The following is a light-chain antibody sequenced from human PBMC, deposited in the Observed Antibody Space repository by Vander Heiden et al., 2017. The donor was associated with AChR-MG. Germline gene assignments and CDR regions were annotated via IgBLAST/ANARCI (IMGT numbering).Light chain of an antibody. Sequence: DIQLTQSPSFLSASVGDRVTITCRASQGIGSYLAWYQQKPGKAPNLLIYAASTLQSGVPSRFSGSGSGTEFTLTISSLQPEDFATYYCQHLKSYPLTFGPGTKVDI. CDR3: QHLKSYPLT. CDR2: AAS. V-gene: IGKV1-9*01. J-gene: IGKJ3*01. CDR1: QGIGSY.